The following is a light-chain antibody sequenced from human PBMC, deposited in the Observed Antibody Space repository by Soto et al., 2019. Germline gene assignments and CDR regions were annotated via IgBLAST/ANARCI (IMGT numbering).Light chain of an antibody. Sequence: DIQMTQSPSSLSASVGDRVTITCQASQDISNYLNWYQQKPGKAPKLLIYDASNLETGVPSRFSGSGSGTDFTFTISSLQPEDIATYYCRQYDSSPLTFGGGTKVDIK. CDR1: QDISNY. CDR2: DAS. V-gene: IGKV1-33*01. CDR3: RQYDSSPLT. J-gene: IGKJ4*01.